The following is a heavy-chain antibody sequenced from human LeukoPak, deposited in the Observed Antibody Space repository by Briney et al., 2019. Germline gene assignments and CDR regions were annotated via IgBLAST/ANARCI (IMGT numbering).Heavy chain of an antibody. Sequence: PGGSLRLSCAASGFTFSSYGMHWVRQAPGKGLEWVACIRYDGSNKYYADSVKGRFTISRDNSKNTMYLQMNSLRAEDTAVYYCAKERDAAMVTIDYWGQGTLVTVSS. CDR1: GFTFSSYG. V-gene: IGHV3-30*02. CDR2: IRYDGSNK. D-gene: IGHD5-18*01. J-gene: IGHJ4*02. CDR3: AKERDAAMVTIDY.